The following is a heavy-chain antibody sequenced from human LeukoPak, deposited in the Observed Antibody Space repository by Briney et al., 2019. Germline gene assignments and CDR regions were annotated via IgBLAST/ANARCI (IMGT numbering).Heavy chain of an antibody. Sequence: AASVKVSCTASGYTFTGYYMHWVRQAPGQGLEWMGWINPNSGGTNYAQTFQGWVTMTRDTSISTAYMELSRLRSDDTAVYYCARDMGYSGYDGAFDIWGQGTMVTVSS. CDR3: ARDMGYSGYDGAFDI. V-gene: IGHV1-2*04. D-gene: IGHD5-12*01. J-gene: IGHJ3*02. CDR2: INPNSGGT. CDR1: GYTFTGYY.